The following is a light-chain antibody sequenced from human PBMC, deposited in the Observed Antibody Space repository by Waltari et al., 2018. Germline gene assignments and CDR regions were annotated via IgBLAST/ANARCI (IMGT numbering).Light chain of an antibody. J-gene: IGKJ4*01. CDR3: QQYDISPLT. CDR2: GAS. CDR1: QTVRTTY. Sequence: EIGLTQSPGHLSLSPGERATLSCRASQTVRTTYLAWYQQKPGQAPTLLIYGASSRATGIPDRFSGSGSGTDFSLTISSLEPEDFAVYYCQQYDISPLTFGGGTKVEIK. V-gene: IGKV3-20*01.